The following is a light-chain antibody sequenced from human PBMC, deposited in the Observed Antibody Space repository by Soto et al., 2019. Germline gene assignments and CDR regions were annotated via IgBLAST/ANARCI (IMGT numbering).Light chain of an antibody. CDR3: SSYAGTHIV. J-gene: IGLJ1*01. Sequence: SALTQPPSASGSPGGSVTISCTGTSSDVGGYNYVSWYQQHPGKAPKLMIYDVSKRPSGVPDRFSGSKSGNTASLTVSGLQAEDEADYYCSSYAGTHIVFGTGTKVTVL. CDR2: DVS. CDR1: SSDVGGYNY. V-gene: IGLV2-8*01.